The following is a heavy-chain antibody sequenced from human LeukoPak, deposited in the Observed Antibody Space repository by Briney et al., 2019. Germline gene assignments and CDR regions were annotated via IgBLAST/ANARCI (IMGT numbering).Heavy chain of an antibody. J-gene: IGHJ6*02. CDR2: IIPILGIA. Sequence: SVKVSCKASGGTFSSYAISWVRQAPGRGLEWMGRIIPILGIANYAQKFQGRVTITADKSTSTAYMELSSLRSEDTAVYYCARGGITMVRGVMPGSYYGMDVWGQGTTVTVSS. CDR3: ARGGITMVRGVMPGSYYGMDV. D-gene: IGHD3-10*01. V-gene: IGHV1-69*04. CDR1: GGTFSSYA.